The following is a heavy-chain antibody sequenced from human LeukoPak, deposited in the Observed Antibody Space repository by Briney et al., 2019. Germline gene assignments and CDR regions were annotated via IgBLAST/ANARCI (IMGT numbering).Heavy chain of an antibody. CDR2: ISSTSSTI. J-gene: IGHJ4*02. D-gene: IGHD2-21*02. V-gene: IGHV3-48*02. CDR1: GFTFSTYT. CDR3: ARARGDDY. Sequence: PGGSLRLSCVASGFTFSTYTKNWVRQAPGKGLEWVSSISSTSSTISYADSVKGRFTISRDNAKNSLYLQMNSLRDEDTAVYYCARARGDDYWGQGTLVTVSS.